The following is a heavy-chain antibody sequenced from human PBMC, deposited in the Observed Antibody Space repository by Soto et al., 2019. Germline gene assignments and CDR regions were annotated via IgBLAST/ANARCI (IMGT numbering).Heavy chain of an antibody. V-gene: IGHV3-30*03. D-gene: IGHD6-19*01. J-gene: IGHJ4*02. CDR1: GFTFSTYG. CDR3: ATLAVAGH. CDR2: ISYDGSEK. Sequence: QVQLVESGGGVVQPGRSLRLSCAASGFTFSTYGMHWVRQAPGKGLEWVSLISYDGSEKYYADSVKGRFTISRDNSKNTLYLHMNSLRAEDTASYYCATLAVAGHWGQGTLVTVSS.